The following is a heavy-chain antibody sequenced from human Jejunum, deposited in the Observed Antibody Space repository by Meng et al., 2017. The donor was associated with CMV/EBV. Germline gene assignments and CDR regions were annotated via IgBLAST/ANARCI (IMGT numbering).Heavy chain of an antibody. CDR1: YA. CDR2: IRSKIYGGTT. Sequence: YAMSWVRQAPGTGLEWDGFIRSKIYGGTTEYAASVKGRFTISRDESESIAYLQMNSLKTEDTGVYYCTRDRKDIVVLPAAKKYDYWGQGTLVTVSS. V-gene: IGHV3-49*04. CDR3: TRDRKDIVVLPAAKKYDY. D-gene: IGHD2-2*01. J-gene: IGHJ4*02.